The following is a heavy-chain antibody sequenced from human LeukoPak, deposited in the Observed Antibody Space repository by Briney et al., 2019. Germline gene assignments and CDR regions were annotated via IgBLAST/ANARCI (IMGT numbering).Heavy chain of an antibody. V-gene: IGHV3-11*04. J-gene: IGHJ4*02. CDR3: AKDDYSNLDY. CDR2: ISSSGSTI. D-gene: IGHD4-11*01. CDR1: GFTFSDYY. Sequence: GGSLRLSCAASGFTFSDYYMSWIRQAPGKGLEWVSYISSSGSTIYYADSVKGRFTISRDNSKNTLYLQMNSLRAEDTAVYYCAKDDYSNLDYWGQGTLVTVSS.